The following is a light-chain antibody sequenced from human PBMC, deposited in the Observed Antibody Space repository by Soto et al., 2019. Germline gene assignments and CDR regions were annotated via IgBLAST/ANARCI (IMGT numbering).Light chain of an antibody. J-gene: IGLJ3*02. CDR2: EVS. Sequence: QSALTQPPSASGSPGQSVTISCTGTSSDVGGYNYVSWYQQHPGKAPKLMIYEVSKRPSGVPDRFSGSKSGNTASLTVSGLQAEDEADYYCSSYAGNNNGVFGGGTKLTVL. CDR3: SSYAGNNNGV. CDR1: SSDVGGYNY. V-gene: IGLV2-8*01.